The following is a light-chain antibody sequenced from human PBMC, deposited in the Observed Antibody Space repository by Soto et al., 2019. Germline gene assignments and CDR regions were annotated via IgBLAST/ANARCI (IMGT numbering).Light chain of an antibody. Sequence: DIVMTQSPDSLAVSLGERATINCKSSQSILYSSNNKNYLAWYQQKPRQPPKLLIYWASTRESGVPDRFSGSGSRTDFTLTISSLQAEDVAVYYCQQYYSTPYTFGQGTKLEIK. CDR1: QSILYSSNNKNY. CDR3: QQYYSTPYT. J-gene: IGKJ2*01. CDR2: WAS. V-gene: IGKV4-1*01.